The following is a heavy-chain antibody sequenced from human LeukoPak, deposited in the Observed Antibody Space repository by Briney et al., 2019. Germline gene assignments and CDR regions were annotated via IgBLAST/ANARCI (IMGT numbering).Heavy chain of an antibody. CDR2: IYSGGST. CDR1: GFTVSSNH. CDR3: AELGITMIGGV. J-gene: IGHJ6*04. Sequence: GGSLRLSCAASGFTVSSNHMNWVRQAPGKGLEWVSVIYSGGSTYYADSVKGRFTIFRDNSKNTLYLQMNSLRAEDTAVYYCAELGITMIGGVWGKGTTVTISS. D-gene: IGHD3-10*02. V-gene: IGHV3-53*01.